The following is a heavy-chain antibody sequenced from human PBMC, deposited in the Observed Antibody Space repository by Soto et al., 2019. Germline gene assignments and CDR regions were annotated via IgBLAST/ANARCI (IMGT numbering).Heavy chain of an antibody. CDR3: ARGGGAYDV. CDR2: ISEYGDS. J-gene: IGHJ3*01. CDR1: GCIVTSFG. Sequence: QVQLVQSGAEVKKPGATVKVSCKASGCIVTSFGINWVRQAPGQGLEWMGCISEYGDSNYSEKLQDRVSLTTDTYTNTAYMELRSLGSDDTGVYYCARGGGAYDVWGQGTKITVSS. V-gene: IGHV1-18*01.